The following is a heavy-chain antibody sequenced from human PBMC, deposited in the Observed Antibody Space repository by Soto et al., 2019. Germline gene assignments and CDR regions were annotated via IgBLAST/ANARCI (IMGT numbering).Heavy chain of an antibody. CDR2: IIPIFGTA. CDR3: ARVRRAMLEAYYFDY. CDR1: GGTFSSYA. D-gene: IGHD3-16*01. J-gene: IGHJ4*02. V-gene: IGHV1-69*06. Sequence: QVQLVQSGAEVKKPGSSVKVSCKASGGTFSSYAINWVRQAPGQGLEWMGGIIPIFGTANYAQKFQGRVTITADKSTSTAYMELSSLRSEDTAVYYWARVRRAMLEAYYFDYWGQGTLVTVSS.